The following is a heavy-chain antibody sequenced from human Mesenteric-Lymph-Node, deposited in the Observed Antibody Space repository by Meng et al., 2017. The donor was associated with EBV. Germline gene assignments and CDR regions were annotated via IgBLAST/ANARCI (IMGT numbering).Heavy chain of an antibody. CDR1: GYTFSSHP. V-gene: IGHV1-69*01. CDR2: TVPLVGSA. Sequence: QVARVHAVAGVVKMGSPVKDSCKSSGYTFSSHPISGVRQTPGQGLGWVGGTVPLVGSAVYAQKFQGRVTITADESTTTAFMELRSLTSEDTAVYYCARGRRVNMVSLDFDHWGQGTLVTVSS. CDR3: ARGRRVNMVSLDFDH. J-gene: IGHJ4*02. D-gene: IGHD4/OR15-4a*01.